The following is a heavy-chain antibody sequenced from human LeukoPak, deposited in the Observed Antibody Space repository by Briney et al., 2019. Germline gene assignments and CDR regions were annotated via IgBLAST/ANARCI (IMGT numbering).Heavy chain of an antibody. J-gene: IGHJ3*02. V-gene: IGHV5-51*01. D-gene: IGHD6-19*01. CDR1: GSMFTSYW. CDR3: ATGYGSGRGAFDI. Sequence: GASLQISCVGSGSMFTSYWIGWVRQLPGKGLEYMGIIYPGDSDTRYSPSFQGQVTISADKSISTAYLQWSSLQASDTAMYYCATGYGSGRGAFDIWGQGTMATVSS. CDR2: IYPGDSDT.